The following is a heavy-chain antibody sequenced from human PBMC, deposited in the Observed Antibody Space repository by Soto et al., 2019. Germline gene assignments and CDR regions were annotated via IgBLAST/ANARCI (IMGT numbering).Heavy chain of an antibody. J-gene: IGHJ4*02. CDR3: ATEVWVYYDFWSGYSDY. CDR2: IKEDGSDM. D-gene: IGHD3-3*01. V-gene: IGHV3-7*01. Sequence: EVQLVESGGGLVQPGGSLRLSCAASGFTFSSYWMGWVRQAPGKGLEWVANIKEDGSDMYYVDSVKGRFTISRDNAKNSLYLQMNSLRAEDTAVYCCATEVWVYYDFWSGYSDYWGQGTLVTVSS. CDR1: GFTFSSYW.